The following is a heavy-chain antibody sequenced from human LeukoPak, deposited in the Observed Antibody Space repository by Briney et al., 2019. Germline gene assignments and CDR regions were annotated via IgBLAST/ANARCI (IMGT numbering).Heavy chain of an antibody. CDR3: ARVPHTAMGTDPFDY. Sequence: GGSLRLSCAASGFTFSSYAMHWVRQAPGKGLEYVSAISSNGGSTYYANSVKSRFTISRDNSKNTLYLQMNSLRAEDTAVYYCARVPHTAMGTDPFDYWGQGTLVTVSS. J-gene: IGHJ4*02. V-gene: IGHV3-64*01. CDR2: ISSNGGST. CDR1: GFTFSSYA. D-gene: IGHD5-18*01.